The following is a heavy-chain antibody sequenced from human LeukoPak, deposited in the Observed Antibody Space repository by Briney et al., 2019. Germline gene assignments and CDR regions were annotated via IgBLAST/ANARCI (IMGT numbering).Heavy chain of an antibody. V-gene: IGHV3-23*01. CDR2: ISVSGDST. CDR1: GFTFSSYA. J-gene: IGHJ4*02. CDR3: AKVNFYDSGGYY. Sequence: GGSLRLSCAASGFTFSSYATSWVRQAPGKGLEWVSTISVSGDSTYFAESVKGRFTISRDNSKNTLYLQMNSLRAEDTAVYYCAKVNFYDSGGYYWGQGTLVTISS. D-gene: IGHD3-22*01.